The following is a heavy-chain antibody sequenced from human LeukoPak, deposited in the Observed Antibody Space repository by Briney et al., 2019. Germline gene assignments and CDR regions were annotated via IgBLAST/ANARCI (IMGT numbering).Heavy chain of an antibody. D-gene: IGHD3-22*01. CDR1: GFTFDDYG. Sequence: GGSLRLSCAASGFTFDDYGMSWVRQVPGKGLAWVSSINWNGGSIRYADSVKGRFTISRDNARNSLYLQMNSLRAEDTALYYCARGGYYDSSAYINAPDYWGQGTLVTVST. J-gene: IGHJ4*02. V-gene: IGHV3-20*04. CDR2: INWNGGSI. CDR3: ARGGYYDSSAYINAPDY.